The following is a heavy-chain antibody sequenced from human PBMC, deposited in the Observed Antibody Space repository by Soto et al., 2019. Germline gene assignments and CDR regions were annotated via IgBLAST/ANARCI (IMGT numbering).Heavy chain of an antibody. Sequence: QVQLQESSPGLVKPSQTRSLTCTVSGGSISSGNYYWSWIRQPPGKGLEWIGFISYSGSTYYSTSLKSRVAISVDTSKSQFSLNLSFVTASDTAVYYCATMGTPATGLYFFDYWGQGSLVTVSS. CDR2: ISYSGST. J-gene: IGHJ4*02. CDR3: ATMGTPATGLYFFDY. D-gene: IGHD2-15*01. V-gene: IGHV4-30-4*01. CDR1: GGSISSGNYY.